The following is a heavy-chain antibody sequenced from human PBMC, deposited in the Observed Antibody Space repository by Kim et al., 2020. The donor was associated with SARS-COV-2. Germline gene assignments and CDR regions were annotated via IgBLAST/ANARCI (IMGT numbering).Heavy chain of an antibody. Sequence: SETLSLTCTVSGGSISSSSYYWGWIRQPPGKGLEWIGSIYYSGSTYYNPSLKSRVTISVDTSKNQFSLKLSSVTAADTAVYYCARPQGVAVYFDYWGQGTLVTVSS. CDR2: IYYSGST. D-gene: IGHD6-19*01. J-gene: IGHJ4*02. CDR1: GGSISSSSYY. V-gene: IGHV4-39*01. CDR3: ARPQGVAVYFDY.